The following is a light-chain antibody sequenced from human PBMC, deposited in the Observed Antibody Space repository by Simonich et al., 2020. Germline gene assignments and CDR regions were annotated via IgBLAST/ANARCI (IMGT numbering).Light chain of an antibody. Sequence: QSALTQPAPVSGSPGQSITISCPGTSSDVGVYNLVSCYQQHPGKAPKIMIYEGRQRPSGGFNRFSGAKSGNTASLTISGRQAEDEADYYCCSYAGSSTVVFGGGTKLTVL. J-gene: IGLJ2*01. CDR2: EGR. V-gene: IGLV2-23*01. CDR1: SSDVGVYNL. CDR3: CSYAGSSTVV.